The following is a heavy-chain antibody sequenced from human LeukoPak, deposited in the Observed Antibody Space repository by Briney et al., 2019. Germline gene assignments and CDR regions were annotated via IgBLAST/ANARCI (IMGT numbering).Heavy chain of an antibody. J-gene: IGHJ4*02. Sequence: GGSLRLSCAASGFTVSSNYMNWVRQAPGRGLEWVSVIYGGGNIYYADSVKGRFTISRDNSKNTLYLQMNSLRAEDTAVYYCARGAGYNYPYYFDYWGQGTLVTVSS. D-gene: IGHD5-24*01. V-gene: IGHV3-53*01. CDR1: GFTVSSNY. CDR3: ARGAGYNYPYYFDY. CDR2: IYGGGNI.